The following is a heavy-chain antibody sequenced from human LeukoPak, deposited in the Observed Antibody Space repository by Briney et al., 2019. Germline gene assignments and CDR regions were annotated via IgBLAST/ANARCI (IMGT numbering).Heavy chain of an antibody. CDR1: GGSISSYY. CDR3: ARAVVTMVRGALNWFDP. Sequence: SETLSLTCTVSGGSISSYYWSWIRQPPGKGLEWIGYIYYSGSTNYNPSLKSRVTISVDTSKNQFSLKLSSVTAADTAVYYCARAVVTMVRGALNWFDPWGQGTLVTVSS. D-gene: IGHD3-10*01. CDR2: IYYSGST. V-gene: IGHV4-59*01. J-gene: IGHJ5*02.